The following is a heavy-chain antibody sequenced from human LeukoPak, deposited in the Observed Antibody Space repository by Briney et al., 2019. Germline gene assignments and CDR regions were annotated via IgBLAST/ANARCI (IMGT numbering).Heavy chain of an antibody. CDR2: ISNSGSTI. CDR1: GFTFSVYE. Sequence: GGSLRLSCVASGFTFSVYEMNWVRKAPGKGLEWVSDISNSGSTIYYADSVKGRFTISRDNAKNSLYLQMNSLRAEDTAVYYCVREYHDYGDSDAFDIWGQGTMVTVS. CDR3: VREYHDYGDSDAFDI. J-gene: IGHJ3*02. D-gene: IGHD4-17*01. V-gene: IGHV3-48*03.